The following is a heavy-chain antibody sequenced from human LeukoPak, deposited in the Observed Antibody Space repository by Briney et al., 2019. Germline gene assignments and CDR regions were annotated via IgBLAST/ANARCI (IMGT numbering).Heavy chain of an antibody. V-gene: IGHV3-23*01. CDR2: ISANGSVT. Sequence: GGSLRLSCAASGFTFSAYGMSWVRQSPGQGLEWVSGISANGSVTFYARSVRGRFTISRDNPQNTVYLQMNSLRAEDSALYYCTRCGDYGEYWGQGTLVTVSS. CDR1: GFTFSAYG. CDR3: TRCGDYGEY. J-gene: IGHJ4*02. D-gene: IGHD4-17*01.